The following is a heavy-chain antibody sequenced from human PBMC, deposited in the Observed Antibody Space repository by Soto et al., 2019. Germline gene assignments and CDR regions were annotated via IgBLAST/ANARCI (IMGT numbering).Heavy chain of an antibody. CDR2: VRRDGSYE. V-gene: IGHV3-33*01. CDR1: GFSFSNFA. Sequence: QVQLVESGGGVVQPGRSLRISCATSGFSFSNFAMHWFRQAPGKGLEWVSTVRRDGSYEQYGDSVKGRFTISRDNHKNTHYLQMNSLRVGDTAVYYCVREGPRKIVGAIDYWGQGTLVTVSS. CDR3: VREGPRKIVGAIDY. J-gene: IGHJ4*02. D-gene: IGHD1-26*01.